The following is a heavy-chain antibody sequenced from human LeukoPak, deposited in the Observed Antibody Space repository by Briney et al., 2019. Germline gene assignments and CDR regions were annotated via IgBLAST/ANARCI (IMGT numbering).Heavy chain of an antibody. D-gene: IGHD1-26*01. J-gene: IGHJ5*02. Sequence: GGSLRLSCAASGFTFSSYSMNWVRQAPGKGLEWVSSIGSSTSYIYYADSVKGRFTISRDNAKNSLYLQMNSLRAEDTAVYYCARDRGGSYYGWFDPWGQGTLVTVSS. CDR3: ARDRGGSYYGWFDP. V-gene: IGHV3-21*01. CDR1: GFTFSSYS. CDR2: IGSSTSYI.